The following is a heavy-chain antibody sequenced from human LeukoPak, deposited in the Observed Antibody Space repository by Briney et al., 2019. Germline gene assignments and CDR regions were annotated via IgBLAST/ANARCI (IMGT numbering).Heavy chain of an antibody. J-gene: IGHJ4*02. CDR1: GDSVSSNTAA. CDR3: ARVKDYYDGSVYYFLDY. Sequence: SQTLSLTCAISGDSVSSNTAAWSWIRQSPSRGLEWLGRTYYRSKWYYDSAVSVKSRITIYPDTSKNQFSLQLNSVTSDDTAVYFCARVKDYYDGSVYYFLDYWGQGTLVTVSS. CDR2: TYYRSKWYY. V-gene: IGHV6-1*01. D-gene: IGHD3-22*01.